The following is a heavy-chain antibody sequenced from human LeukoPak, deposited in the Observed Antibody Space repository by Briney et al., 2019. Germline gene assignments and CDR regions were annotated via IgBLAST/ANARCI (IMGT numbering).Heavy chain of an antibody. CDR3: ARHPSASSWYWFDP. CDR1: GGSISSSSYY. J-gene: IGHJ5*02. Sequence: SETLSLTCTVSGGSISSSSYYWGWIRQPPEKGLEWIRTIYYSGYTYYNPSLKSRVTIFLDTSKNQISLKLSSVTAADTAVYYCARHPSASSWYWFDPWGQGTLVTVSS. CDR2: IYYSGYT. D-gene: IGHD6-13*01. V-gene: IGHV4-39*01.